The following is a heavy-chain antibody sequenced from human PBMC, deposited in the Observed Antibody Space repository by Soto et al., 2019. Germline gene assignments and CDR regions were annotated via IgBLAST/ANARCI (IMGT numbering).Heavy chain of an antibody. CDR2: MNPNSGNT. V-gene: IGHV1-8*01. J-gene: IGHJ3*02. D-gene: IGHD3-10*01. Sequence: QVQLVQSGAEVKKPGASVKVSCKASGYTFTSYDINWVRQATGQGLEWMGWMNPNSGNTGYAQKLQGRVTMTRNTSISTAYMELSSLRSEVTAVYYCARGLYYYGSGTHDAFDIWGQGTMVTVSS. CDR3: ARGLYYYGSGTHDAFDI. CDR1: GYTFTSYD.